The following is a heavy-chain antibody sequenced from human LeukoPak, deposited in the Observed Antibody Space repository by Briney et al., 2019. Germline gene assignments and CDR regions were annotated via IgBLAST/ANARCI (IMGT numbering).Heavy chain of an antibody. V-gene: IGHV3-48*04. CDR3: ARGGNWFDP. CDR2: IGPTGSKT. J-gene: IGHJ5*02. Sequence: ASVKVSCKASGGTFSSYAMSWVRQAPGKGLEWIAYIGPTGSKTSYVESVKGRFIISRDNAENSLFLQMNSLRLDDTAVYYCARGGNWFDPWGQGTLVTVSS. CDR1: GGTFSSYA. D-gene: IGHD3-10*01.